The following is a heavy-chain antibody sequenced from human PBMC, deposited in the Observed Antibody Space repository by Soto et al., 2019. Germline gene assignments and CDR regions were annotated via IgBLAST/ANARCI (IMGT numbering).Heavy chain of an antibody. J-gene: IGHJ4*02. D-gene: IGHD4-17*01. CDR3: SKEWGRVYGDSRGGFGY. V-gene: IGHV3-23*01. Sequence: EVQLLESGGGLVQPGGSLRLSCAASGFTFSSYAMSWVRQAPGKGLEWVSAISGSGGSTYYADSVKGRFTISRDNSKNRLWVQMHSPGAEAAAVSYCSKEWGRVYGDSRGGFGYWGQGTLVTVSA. CDR2: ISGSGGST. CDR1: GFTFSSYA.